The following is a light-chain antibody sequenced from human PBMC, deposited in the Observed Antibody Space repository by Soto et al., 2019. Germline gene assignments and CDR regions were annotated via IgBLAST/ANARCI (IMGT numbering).Light chain of an antibody. CDR3: AAWDDSLNGHV. CDR2: TTN. CDR1: SSNIGTSS. J-gene: IGLJ1*01. V-gene: IGLV1-44*01. Sequence: QSVLTQPHSASGTPGQRVTISCSGSSSNIGTSSVHWFQQLPGTAPKLLISTTNQRPSGVPERFSGSKSGTSASLAISGLQSEDEADYYSAAWDDSLNGHVFGTGTKLTVL.